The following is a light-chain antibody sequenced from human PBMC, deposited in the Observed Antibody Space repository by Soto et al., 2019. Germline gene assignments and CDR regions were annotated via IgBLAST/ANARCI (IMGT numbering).Light chain of an antibody. V-gene: IGKV3-15*01. CDR1: QSVHSA. J-gene: IGKJ4*01. Sequence: DIVMTQSPATLSVSPGEGATLSCRASQSVHSALAWYQQRPGLTPRLLIYDPSTRATGIPDRFSGSGSGTEFTLTITSLQSEDFAIYYCHQYGNCPPLTFGGGTKVEI. CDR3: HQYGNCPPLT. CDR2: DPS.